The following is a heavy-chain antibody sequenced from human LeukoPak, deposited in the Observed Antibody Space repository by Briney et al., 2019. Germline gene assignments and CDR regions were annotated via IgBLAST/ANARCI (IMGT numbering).Heavy chain of an antibody. CDR1: GGSISSSSYY. V-gene: IGHV4-39*01. D-gene: IGHD6-6*01. J-gene: IGHJ4*02. CDR3: ARRRYSGSRGYFDY. CDR2: IYYSGST. Sequence: PSETLSLTCTVSGGSISSSSYYWGWIRQPPGKGLEWIGSIYYSGSTYYNPSLKSRVTISVDTSKNQFSLKLSSVTAADTAVYYCARRRYSGSRGYFDYWGQGTLVTVSS.